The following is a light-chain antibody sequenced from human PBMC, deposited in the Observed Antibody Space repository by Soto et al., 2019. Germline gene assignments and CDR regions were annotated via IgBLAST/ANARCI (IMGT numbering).Light chain of an antibody. Sequence: EIVLTQSPGTLSLSPGERATLSCRASQSVSSSYLAWYQQKPGQAPRLLIYGASSRATGIPDRFSGSGSGTDFTFTISRLEPEDFAVYYCQQYGSSLLTFGGG. CDR2: GAS. CDR1: QSVSSSY. J-gene: IGKJ4*01. V-gene: IGKV3-20*01. CDR3: QQYGSSLLT.